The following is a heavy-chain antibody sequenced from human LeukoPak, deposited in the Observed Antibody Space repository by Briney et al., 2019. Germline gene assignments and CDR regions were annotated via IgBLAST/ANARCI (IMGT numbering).Heavy chain of an antibody. CDR1: GGSISSYY. J-gene: IGHJ1*01. V-gene: IGHV4-59*01. CDR2: IYYSGST. Sequence: SETLSLTCTVSGGSISSYYWSWIRQPPGKGLEWIGYIYYSGSTNYNPSLKSRVTISVDTSKNQFSLKLSSVTAADTAVYHCAGGRIAVAGYAEYFQHWGQGTLVTVSS. CDR3: AGGRIAVAGYAEYFQH. D-gene: IGHD6-19*01.